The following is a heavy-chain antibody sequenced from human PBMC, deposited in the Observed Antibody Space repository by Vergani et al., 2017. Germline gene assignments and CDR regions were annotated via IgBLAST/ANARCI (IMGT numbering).Heavy chain of an antibody. J-gene: IGHJ4*02. Sequence: QVQLVESGGGVVQPGRSLRLSCAASGFTFSSYGMPWVRQAPGKGLEWVAVISYDGSNKYYADSVKGRFTISRDNSKNTLYLQMNSLRAEDTAVYYCAKDNNPYCSGGSCSTRREFDYWGQGTLVTVSS. CDR1: GFTFSSYG. D-gene: IGHD2-15*01. V-gene: IGHV3-30*18. CDR3: AKDNNPYCSGGSCSTRREFDY. CDR2: ISYDGSNK.